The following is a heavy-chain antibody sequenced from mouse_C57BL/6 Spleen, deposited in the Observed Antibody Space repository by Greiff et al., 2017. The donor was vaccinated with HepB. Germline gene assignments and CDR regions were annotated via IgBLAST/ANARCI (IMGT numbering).Heavy chain of an antibody. V-gene: IGHV5-4*01. CDR2: ISDGGSYT. J-gene: IGHJ4*01. CDR3: ARDEVDDYDDGGAMDY. Sequence: EVMLVESGGGLVKPGGSLKLSCAASGFTFSSYAMSWVRQTPEKRLEWVATISDGGSYTYYPDNVKGRFTISRDNAKNNLYLQMSHLKSEDTAMYYCARDEVDDYDDGGAMDYWGQGTSVTVSS. D-gene: IGHD2-4*01. CDR1: GFTFSSYA.